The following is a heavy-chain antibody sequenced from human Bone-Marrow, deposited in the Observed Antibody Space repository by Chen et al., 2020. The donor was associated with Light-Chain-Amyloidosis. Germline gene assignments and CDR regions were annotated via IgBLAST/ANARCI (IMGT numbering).Heavy chain of an antibody. J-gene: IGHJ4*02. CDR2: IWYDGSNK. CDR3: ARDPPGSGFAFDY. V-gene: IGHV3-33*01. CDR1: GLTFSTHA. Sequence: QEELVESGGGVVQPGRSLRLSCAASGLTFSTHAMHWVRQAPGKGLEWVAFIWYDGSNKHYAESVKGRFTISRDNSKNTVFLEMNSLRAEDTAVYFCARDPPGSGFAFDYWGQGTLVTVSS. D-gene: IGHD3-10*01.